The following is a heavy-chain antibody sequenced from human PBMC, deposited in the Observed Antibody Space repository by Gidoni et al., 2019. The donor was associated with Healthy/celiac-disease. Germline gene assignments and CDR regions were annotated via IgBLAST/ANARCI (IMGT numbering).Heavy chain of an antibody. J-gene: IGHJ5*02. D-gene: IGHD6-6*01. V-gene: IGHV1-46*01. CDR3: ARERPRIAARQSNWFDP. Sequence: QVQLVQSGAEVKKPGASVKVSCKASGYTFTSYYMHGVRQAPGQGLEWMGIINPSGGSTSYAQKFQGRVTMTRDTSTSTVYMELSSLRSEDTAVYYCARERPRIAARQSNWFDPWGQGTLVTVSS. CDR1: GYTFTSYY. CDR2: INPSGGST.